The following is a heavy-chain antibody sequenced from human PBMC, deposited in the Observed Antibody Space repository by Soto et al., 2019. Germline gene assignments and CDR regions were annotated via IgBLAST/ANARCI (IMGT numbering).Heavy chain of an antibody. D-gene: IGHD3-3*01. J-gene: IGHJ5*02. Sequence: SETLSLTCAVSGGSISSSNWWSWVRQPPGKGLEWIGEIYHSGSTNYNPSLKSRVAISVDKSKNQFSLKLSSVTAADTAVYYCARKGPHLEWLLDNWFDPWGQGTLVTVSS. V-gene: IGHV4-4*02. CDR3: ARKGPHLEWLLDNWFDP. CDR2: IYHSGST. CDR1: GGSISSSNW.